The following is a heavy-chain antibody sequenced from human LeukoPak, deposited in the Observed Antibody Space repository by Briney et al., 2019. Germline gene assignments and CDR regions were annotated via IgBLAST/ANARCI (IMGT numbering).Heavy chain of an antibody. CDR1: GGSISSSSFY. Sequence: PSETLSLTCTVSGGSISSSSFYWGWIRQPPGKGLEWIGSILYSGTTFYNPSLKSRVTISVDTSKNQFSLKLSSVTAADTDVYYCARRVKVATLDYWGQGALVTVSS. D-gene: IGHD5-12*01. CDR3: ARRVKVATLDY. J-gene: IGHJ4*02. CDR2: ILYSGTT. V-gene: IGHV4-39*01.